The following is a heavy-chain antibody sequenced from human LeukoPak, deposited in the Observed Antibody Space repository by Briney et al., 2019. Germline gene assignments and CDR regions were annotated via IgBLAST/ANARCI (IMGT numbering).Heavy chain of an antibody. Sequence: PGGSLRLSCAASGFTFNSYTMNWVRQAPGKGLEWISSISPSGNSVYYSDSLKGRSTISRDAATNSLYLQMSNVRADDTAMYYCARDFMGESGYASYWGQGALVTVSS. CDR3: ARDFMGESGYASY. J-gene: IGHJ4*02. CDR1: GFTFNSYT. D-gene: IGHD5-12*01. V-gene: IGHV3-21*01. CDR2: ISPSGNSV.